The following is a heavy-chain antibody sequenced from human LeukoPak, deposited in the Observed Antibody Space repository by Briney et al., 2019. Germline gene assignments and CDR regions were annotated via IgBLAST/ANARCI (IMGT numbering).Heavy chain of an antibody. J-gene: IGHJ6*02. D-gene: IGHD3-22*01. V-gene: IGHV4-59*01. CDR2: FYYSGST. Sequence: SETLSLTCTVSGGSISSYYWSWIRQPPGKGLEWIGYFYYSGSTNYNPSLKSRVTISVDTSKNQFSLKLSSVTAADTAVYYCARHYYDSSGYGEFAYYYYYGMDVWGQGTTVTVSS. CDR3: ARHYYDSSGYGEFAYYYYYGMDV. CDR1: GGSISSYY.